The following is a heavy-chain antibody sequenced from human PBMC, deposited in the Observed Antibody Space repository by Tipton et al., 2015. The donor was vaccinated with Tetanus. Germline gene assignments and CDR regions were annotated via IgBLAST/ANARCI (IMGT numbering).Heavy chain of an antibody. CDR2: VYHSGAT. CDR1: GSSISRSGHY. J-gene: IGHJ4*02. CDR3: ARANNDYPKKGPFDY. D-gene: IGHD5-12*01. V-gene: IGHV4-61*08. Sequence: GLVKPSETLSFTCTVSGSSISRSGHYWTWIRQPPGKEPEWVGYVYHSGATNYHPSLKSRLAISADTSKNQFSLNLRSVITADTAVYYCARANNDYPKKGPFDYWGQGILVIVSS.